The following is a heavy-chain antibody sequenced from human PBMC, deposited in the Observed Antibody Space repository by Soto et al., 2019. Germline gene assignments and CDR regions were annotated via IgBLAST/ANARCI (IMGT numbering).Heavy chain of an antibody. J-gene: IGHJ4*02. CDR1: GFTFSSYG. D-gene: IGHD3-3*01. Sequence: GGSLRLSCAASGFTFSSYGMHWVRQAPGKGLEWVAVIWFDGSNKFYADSVKGRFTISRDNAKNSLYLQMNSLRAEDTAVYYCARDYDFWSGYLIDYWGQGTLVTVSS. V-gene: IGHV3-33*01. CDR3: ARDYDFWSGYLIDY. CDR2: IWFDGSNK.